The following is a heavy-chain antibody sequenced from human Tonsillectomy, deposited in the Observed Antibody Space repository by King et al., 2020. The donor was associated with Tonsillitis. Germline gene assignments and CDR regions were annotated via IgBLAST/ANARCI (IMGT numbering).Heavy chain of an antibody. Sequence: VQLVESGGSLVQPGRSLRLSCAASGFTFDDYAMHWVRHAPGKGLEWVSGINWNSDRIDYADSVKGRFTISRDNAKDSLYLQMNGLRPEDTALYYCAKGQSIAAPLWASGFDSWGQGTPVTVSS. CDR2: INWNSDRI. CDR3: AKGQSIAAPLWASGFDS. D-gene: IGHD6-6*01. J-gene: IGHJ4*02. V-gene: IGHV3-9*01. CDR1: GFTFDDYA.